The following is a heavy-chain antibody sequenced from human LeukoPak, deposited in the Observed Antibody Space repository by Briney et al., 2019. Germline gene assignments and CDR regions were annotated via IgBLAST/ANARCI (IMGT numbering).Heavy chain of an antibody. CDR3: ARARRVGATVGFDY. Sequence: SETLSLTCTVSGGSISSSSYYWRWLRQPPGTGLEWIGSIYYSGSTYYNPSLKSRVPISVDTSKHQFSLKLSSVTAADTAVYYCARARRVGATVGFDYWSQGTLVTVSS. D-gene: IGHD1-26*01. CDR1: GGSISSSSYY. CDR2: IYYSGST. V-gene: IGHV4-39*01. J-gene: IGHJ4*02.